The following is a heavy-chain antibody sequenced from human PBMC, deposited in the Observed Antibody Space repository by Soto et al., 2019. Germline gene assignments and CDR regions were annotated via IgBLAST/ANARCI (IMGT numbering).Heavy chain of an antibody. J-gene: IGHJ3*01. V-gene: IGHV3-23*01. CDR1: GFTFSSYA. CDR3: AKSRGSGSYFNPSDAFDF. Sequence: EVQLLDSGGGVVQPGGSLRLSCAASGFTFSSYAMSWVRQAPGKGLEWVSSISGSGGGTYYADSVKGRFTISRDKSKNTMSLQMNSLSADDTAVYYCAKSRGSGSYFNPSDAFDFWGQGTMVPVSS. CDR2: ISGSGGGT. D-gene: IGHD3-10*01.